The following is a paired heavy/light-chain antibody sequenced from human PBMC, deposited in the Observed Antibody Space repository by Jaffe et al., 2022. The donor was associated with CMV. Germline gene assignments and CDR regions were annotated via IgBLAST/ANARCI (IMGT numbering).Heavy chain of an antibody. CDR3: AREPLEYSSSVYYYYGMDV. CDR2: IYTSGST. J-gene: IGHJ6*02. CDR1: GGSISSYY. V-gene: IGHV4-4*07. D-gene: IGHD6-6*01. Sequence: QVQLQESGPGLVKPSETLSLTCTVSGGSISSYYWSWIRQPAGKGLEWIGRIYTSGSTNYNPSLKSRVTMSVDTSKNQFSLKLSSVTAADTAVYYCAREPLEYSSSVYYYYGMDVWGQGTTVTVSS.
Light chain of an antibody. V-gene: IGKV1-5*03. CDR3: QQYNSPPWT. J-gene: IGKJ1*01. CDR1: QSISSW. Sequence: DIQMTQSPSTLSASVGDRVTITCRASQSISSWLAWYQQKPGKAPKLLIYKASSLESGVPSRFSGSGSGTEFTLTISSLQPDDFATYYCQQYNSPPWTFGQGTKVEIK. CDR2: KAS.